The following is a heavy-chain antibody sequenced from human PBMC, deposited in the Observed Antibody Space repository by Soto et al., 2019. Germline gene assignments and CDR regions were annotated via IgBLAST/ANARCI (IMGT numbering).Heavy chain of an antibody. V-gene: IGHV4-34*01. D-gene: IGHD3-9*01. J-gene: IGHJ3*02. Sequence: QVQLQQWGAGLLKPSETLSLTCAVYGGSFSGYYWSWIRQPPGKGLEWIGEINHSGSTNYNPSLKRRVTISVDTSKNQFSLKLSSVTAADTAVYYCARGGYVLRYFDWLRDAFDIWGQGTMVTVSS. CDR2: INHSGST. CDR3: ARGGYVLRYFDWLRDAFDI. CDR1: GGSFSGYY.